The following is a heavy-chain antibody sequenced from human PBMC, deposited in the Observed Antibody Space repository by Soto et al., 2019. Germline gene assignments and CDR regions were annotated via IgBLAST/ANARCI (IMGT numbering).Heavy chain of an antibody. CDR3: SRHGDASSWYFFDY. CDR1: GGSISSSSYY. V-gene: IGHV4-39*01. J-gene: IGHJ4*02. D-gene: IGHD6-13*01. Sequence: SETLSLTCSVSGGSISSSSYYWAWIRQPPGKGPEWIGSIYYSGTTYYNPSLKSRVTIFVDTSKNQFSLYLNSVTAADTAVYYCSRHGDASSWYFFDYCGQGALVPGSS. CDR2: IYYSGTT.